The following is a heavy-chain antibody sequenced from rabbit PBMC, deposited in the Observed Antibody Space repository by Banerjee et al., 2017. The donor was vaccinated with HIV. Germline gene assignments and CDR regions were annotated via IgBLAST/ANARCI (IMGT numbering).Heavy chain of an antibody. V-gene: IGHV1S45*01. Sequence: QEQLEESGGDLVKPEGSLTLTCTASGFSFSSGYDMGWVRQAPGKGLEWIACIYTGSGSTYYASWAKGRFTISKTSSTTVTLQMTSLTAADTATYFCARSYGDAGYGLDLWGPGTLVTVS. CDR3: ARSYGDAGYGLDL. CDR2: IYTGSGST. J-gene: IGHJ2*01. D-gene: IGHD6-1*01. CDR1: GFSFSSGYD.